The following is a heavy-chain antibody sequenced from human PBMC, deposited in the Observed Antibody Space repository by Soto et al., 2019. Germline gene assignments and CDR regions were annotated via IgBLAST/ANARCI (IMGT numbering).Heavy chain of an antibody. CDR3: AREGRLQLERQDSDY. D-gene: IGHD1-1*01. V-gene: IGHV1-8*01. Sequence: QVQLVQSGAEVKKPGASVKLSCKASGYTFTSYDINWVRQATGQGLEWMGWMNPNSGNPGYAQKFQGRVTMTRNNVRSTAQMELSSLRSEDTAVYYCAREGRLQLERQDSDYWGQGTLVTVSS. CDR2: MNPNSGNP. J-gene: IGHJ4*02. CDR1: GYTFTSYD.